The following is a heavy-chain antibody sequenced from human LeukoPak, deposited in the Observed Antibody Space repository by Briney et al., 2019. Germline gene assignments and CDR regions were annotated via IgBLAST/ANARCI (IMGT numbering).Heavy chain of an antibody. V-gene: IGHV1-69*04. CDR2: IIPILGIA. J-gene: IGHJ4*02. Sequence: ASVKVSCKASGGTFSSYAISWVRQAPGQGLEWMGRIIPILGIANYAQKFQGRVTITADKSTSTAYMELSSLRSEDTAVYYCARGDIVATIDGYYFDYWGQGTLVTVSS. D-gene: IGHD5-12*01. CDR3: ARGDIVATIDGYYFDY. CDR1: GGTFSSYA.